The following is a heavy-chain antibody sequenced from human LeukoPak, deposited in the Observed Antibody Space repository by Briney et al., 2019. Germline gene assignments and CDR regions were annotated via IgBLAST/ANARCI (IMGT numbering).Heavy chain of an antibody. CDR3: AKEGSGSYPELAY. D-gene: IGHD1-26*01. V-gene: IGHV3-43*01. CDR2: ISWDSTNK. Sequence: PGGSLRLSCAASGFTFDDYTLHWVRQAPGKGLEWASLISWDSTNKYYADSVKGRFTISRDNRKKSLDLQMNSLRTEDTALYYCAKEGSGSYPELAYWGQGTLVTVSS. CDR1: GFTFDDYT. J-gene: IGHJ4*02.